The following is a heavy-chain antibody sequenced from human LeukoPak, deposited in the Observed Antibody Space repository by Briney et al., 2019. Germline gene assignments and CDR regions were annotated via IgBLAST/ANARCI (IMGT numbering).Heavy chain of an antibody. CDR1: GYTFTSYG. CDR2: ISAYNGNT. V-gene: IGHV1-18*01. D-gene: IGHD3-3*01. Sequence: ASVKVSCKASGYTFTSYGISWVRQAPGQGLEWMGWISAYNGNTNYAQKLQGRVTMTTDASTSTAYMELRSLRSDDTAVYYCARGRLRFLEWLNQDAFDIWGQGTMVTVSS. CDR3: ARGRLRFLEWLNQDAFDI. J-gene: IGHJ3*02.